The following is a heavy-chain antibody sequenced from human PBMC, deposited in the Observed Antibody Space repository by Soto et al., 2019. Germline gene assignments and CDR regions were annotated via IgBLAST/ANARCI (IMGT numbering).Heavy chain of an antibody. J-gene: IGHJ5*02. Sequence: SETLSLTCTVSGGSVSSGSYYWSWIRQPPGKGLEWIGYIYYSGSTNYNPSLKSRVTISVDTSKNQFSLKLSSVTAADTAVYYCHKYSGPLIMPAALGPGTLVTVSS. D-gene: IGHD1-26*01. CDR3: HKYSGPLIMPAA. CDR1: GGSVSSGSYY. CDR2: IYYSGST. V-gene: IGHV4-61*01.